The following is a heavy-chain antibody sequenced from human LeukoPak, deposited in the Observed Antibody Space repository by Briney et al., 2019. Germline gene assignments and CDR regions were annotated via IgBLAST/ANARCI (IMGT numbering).Heavy chain of an antibody. J-gene: IGHJ6*03. CDR2: IIPIFGTA. V-gene: IGHV1-69*06. Sequence: ASVKVSCKAPGFTFTSSAMQWVRQAPGQGLEWMGGIIPIFGTANYAQKFQGRVTITADKSTSTAYMELSSLRSEDTAVYYCAREGNYYYYMDVWGKGTTVTVSS. CDR3: AREGNYYYYMDV. CDR1: GFTFTSSA.